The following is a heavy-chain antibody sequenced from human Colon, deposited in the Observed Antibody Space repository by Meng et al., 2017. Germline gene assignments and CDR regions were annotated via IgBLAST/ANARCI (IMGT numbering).Heavy chain of an antibody. J-gene: IGHJ4*02. V-gene: IGHV3-30*04. CDR1: GFTFSTYA. CDR3: VRVFQNIGWHNFGY. CDR2: ISHDGRE. D-gene: IGHD6-19*01. Sequence: GGSLRLSCAASGFTFSTYAMQWVRQAPGKGLAWVAVISHDGRETYAGSVKGRFTISRDNSKNMVYLQMNSLRVDDTAVYYCVRVFQNIGWHNFGYWGQGTLVTVSS.